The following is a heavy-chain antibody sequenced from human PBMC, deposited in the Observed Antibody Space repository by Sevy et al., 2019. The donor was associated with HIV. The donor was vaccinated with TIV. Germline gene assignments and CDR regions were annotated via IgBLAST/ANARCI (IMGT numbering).Heavy chain of an antibody. D-gene: IGHD3-22*01. CDR1: GFTFSDHY. CDR3: ARAPDDISGYYYGEGYFQH. CDR2: TRNKANSYTT. J-gene: IGHJ1*01. V-gene: IGHV3-72*01. Sequence: GGSLRLSCAASGFTFSDHYMDWVRQAPGKGLEWVGRTRNKANSYTTEYAASVKGRFTISRDDSKNSLYLQMNSLKTEGTAVYYCARAPDDISGYYYGEGYFQHWGQGTLVTVSS.